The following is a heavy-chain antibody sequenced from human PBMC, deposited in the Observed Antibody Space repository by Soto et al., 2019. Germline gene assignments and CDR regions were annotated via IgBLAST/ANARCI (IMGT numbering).Heavy chain of an antibody. J-gene: IGHJ5*01. CDR3: ARGRYCLTGRCFPNWFDS. Sequence: SETLSLTCSVSGDSISTVDYFWAWIRQPPGQALEYIGYIYKSATTYYNPSFESRVAISLDTSKSQFSLNVTSVTAADTAVYFCARGRYCLTGRCFPNWFDSWGQGTPVTVSS. CDR1: GDSISTVDYF. D-gene: IGHD2-15*01. CDR2: IYKSATT. V-gene: IGHV4-30-4*01.